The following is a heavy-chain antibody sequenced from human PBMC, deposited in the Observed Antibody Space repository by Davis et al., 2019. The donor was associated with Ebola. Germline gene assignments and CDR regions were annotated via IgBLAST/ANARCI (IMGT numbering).Heavy chain of an antibody. J-gene: IGHJ4*02. CDR3: TSSSWYGAEDY. CDR2: IRSKANSYAT. D-gene: IGHD6-13*01. V-gene: IGHV3-73*01. CDR1: GFTFSGSA. Sequence: PGGSLRLSCAASGFTFSGSAMHWVRQASGKGLEWVGRIRSKANSYATAYAASVKCRFTISRDDSKNTVYLQMNSLKTEDTAVYYCTSSSWYGAEDYWGQGTLVTVSS.